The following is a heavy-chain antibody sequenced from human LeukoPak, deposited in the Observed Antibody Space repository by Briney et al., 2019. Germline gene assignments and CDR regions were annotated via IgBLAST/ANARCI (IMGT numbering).Heavy chain of an antibody. J-gene: IGHJ4*02. Sequence: ASVKVSCKASGYTFTGYYMHWVRQAPGQGLEWMGWINPNSGGTNYAQKFQGRVTMTRDTSISTAYMELSRLRSDDTAVYYCARGAVGYYDSSGYYTLDYWGQGTLVTVSS. D-gene: IGHD3-22*01. V-gene: IGHV1-2*02. CDR3: ARGAVGYYDSSGYYTLDY. CDR2: INPNSGGT. CDR1: GYTFTGYY.